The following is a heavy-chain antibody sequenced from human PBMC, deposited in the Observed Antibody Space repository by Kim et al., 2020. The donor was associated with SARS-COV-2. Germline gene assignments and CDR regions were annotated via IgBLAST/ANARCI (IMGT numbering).Heavy chain of an antibody. CDR2: IYYSGST. Sequence: SETLSLTCTVSGGSISSSSYYWGWIRQPPGKGLEWIGSIYYSGSTYYNPSLKSRVTISVDTSKNQFSLKLSSVTAADTAVYYCARGYFGSFDYWGQGTLVTVSS. CDR1: GGSISSSSYY. V-gene: IGHV4-39*01. D-gene: IGHD3-9*01. CDR3: ARGYFGSFDY. J-gene: IGHJ4*02.